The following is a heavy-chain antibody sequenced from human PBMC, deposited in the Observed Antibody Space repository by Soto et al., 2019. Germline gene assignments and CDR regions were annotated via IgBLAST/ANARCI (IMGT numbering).Heavy chain of an antibody. CDR3: ARTTSGCYDD. V-gene: IGHV1-18*01. CDR2: ISPYDGHT. CDR1: GYTFTGYG. Sequence: QAQLVQSGAEVKKPGASVKVSCKASGYTFTGYGITWVRQAPGQGLEWMGWISPYDGHTNYAQNLQGRVTLTTDTSTSTAYMELISLRSDDTAVYYCARTTSGCYDDWGQGTLVTVSS. J-gene: IGHJ4*02. D-gene: IGHD6-19*01.